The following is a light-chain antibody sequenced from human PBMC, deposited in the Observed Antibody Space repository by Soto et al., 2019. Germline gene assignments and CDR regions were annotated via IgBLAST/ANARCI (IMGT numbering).Light chain of an antibody. J-gene: IGLJ3*02. V-gene: IGLV1-44*01. Sequence: QAVVTQPPSASGTPGQRVTISCSGSYSNIGTNTVNWYQQLPGAAPKLLIYNESQRTSGVPDRFSGSKPGTSASLAIGGLQSEDEADYYCAAWDGSLNVVLFGGGTQLTVL. CDR1: YSNIGTNT. CDR3: AAWDGSLNVVL. CDR2: NES.